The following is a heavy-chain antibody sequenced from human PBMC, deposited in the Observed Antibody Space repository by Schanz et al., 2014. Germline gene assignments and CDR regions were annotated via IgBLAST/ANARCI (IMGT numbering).Heavy chain of an antibody. J-gene: IGHJ3*02. D-gene: IGHD2-2*01. Sequence: QVQLQESGPGLVKPSQTLSLTCTVSGGSISSGSYYWSWIRQPAGKGLEWIGRSYTSGSTSYNPSLKSRVSRAVDTSKTQWSLNLSSVTAADTDVYYCARDVGGCSSSTSCYAFEIWGQGTMVTVSS. CDR3: ARDVGGCSSSTSCYAFEI. CDR2: SYTSGST. CDR1: GGSISSGSYY. V-gene: IGHV4-61*02.